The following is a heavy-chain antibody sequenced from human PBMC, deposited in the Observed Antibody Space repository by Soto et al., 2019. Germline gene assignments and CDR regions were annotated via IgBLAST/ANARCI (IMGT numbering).Heavy chain of an antibody. J-gene: IGHJ3*02. CDR3: ARDWDRSGYCSGGSCSSAFDI. D-gene: IGHD2-15*01. CDR1: GYTFTSYG. Sequence: ASVKVSCKASGYTFTSYGISWVRQAPGQGLEWMGWISAYNGNTNYAQKLQGRVTMTTDTSTSTAYMELRSLRSDDTAVYYCARDWDRSGYCSGGSCSSAFDIWGQGTMVTVSS. CDR2: ISAYNGNT. V-gene: IGHV1-18*01.